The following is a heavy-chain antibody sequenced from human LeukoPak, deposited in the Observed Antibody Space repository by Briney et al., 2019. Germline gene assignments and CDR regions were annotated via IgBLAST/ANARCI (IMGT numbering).Heavy chain of an antibody. CDR3: ARDRGWPHYFDY. J-gene: IGHJ4*02. CDR1: GYTFTSYA. V-gene: IGHV1-3*01. CDR2: INAGNGNT. D-gene: IGHD2-15*01. Sequence: GASVKVSCKAPGYTFTSYAMHWVRQAPGQRLEWMGWINAGNGNTKYSQKFQGRVTITRDTSASTAYMELSSLRSEDTAVYYCARDRGWPHYFDYWGQGTLVTVSS.